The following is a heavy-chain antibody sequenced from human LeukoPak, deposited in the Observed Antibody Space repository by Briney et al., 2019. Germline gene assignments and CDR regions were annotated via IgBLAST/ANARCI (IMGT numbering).Heavy chain of an antibody. D-gene: IGHD6-13*01. CDR1: GGTFSSYA. J-gene: IGHJ4*02. V-gene: IGHV1-69*05. Sequence: GASVKVSCKASGGTFSSYAISWVRQAPGQGLEWMGRIIPIFGTANYAQKFQGRVTITTDESTSTAYMELSSLRSEDTAVYYCGTDLRSSWLDYWGQGTLVTVSS. CDR3: GTDLRSSWLDY. CDR2: IIPIFGTA.